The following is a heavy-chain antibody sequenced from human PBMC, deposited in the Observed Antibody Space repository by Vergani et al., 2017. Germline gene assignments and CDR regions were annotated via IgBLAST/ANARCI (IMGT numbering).Heavy chain of an antibody. CDR3: VRVKWSNWNDHRYDI. D-gene: IGHD1-1*01. J-gene: IGHJ3*02. CDR2: IRNNANDYTT. V-gene: IGHV3-72*01. Sequence: EVQVVESGGGLVQPGGSLRLSCAASGFIFSDHYMDWVRQAPGKGLEWVGRIRNNANDYTTQYAASVKGRFTISRADSKSYLYLQMNSCQTEDTALYYCVRVKWSNWNDHRYDIWGQGTLVTVSS. CDR1: GFIFSDHY.